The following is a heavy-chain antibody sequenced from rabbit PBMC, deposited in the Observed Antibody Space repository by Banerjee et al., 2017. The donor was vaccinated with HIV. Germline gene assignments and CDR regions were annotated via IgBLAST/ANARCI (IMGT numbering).Heavy chain of an antibody. D-gene: IGHD2-1*01. J-gene: IGHJ4*01. CDR1: GFSFSSGYY. CDR2: IYTGDGNT. CDR3: ARCDYGDYGYANFNL. V-gene: IGHV1S40*01. Sequence: QSLEESGGDLVKPEGSLTLTCTASGFSFSSGYYMCWVRQAPGKGLEWIACIYTGDGNTAYASWAKGRFTISKTSSTTVTLQMTSLTAADTATYFCARCDYGDYGYANFNLWGQGTLVTVS.